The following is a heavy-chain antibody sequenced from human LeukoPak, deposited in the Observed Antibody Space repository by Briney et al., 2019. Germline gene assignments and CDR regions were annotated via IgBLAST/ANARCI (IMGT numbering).Heavy chain of an antibody. CDR1: GFTVSSNY. Sequence: GGSLRLSCAVSGFTVSSNYMSWVRQAPGKGLEWVSVIYTGGSTYSADSVKGRFTISRDNSKNTLFLQMNSLRAEDTAVYYCAREFGATTSNYFDYWGQGTLVTVSS. CDR3: AREFGATTSNYFDY. D-gene: IGHD1-1*01. CDR2: IYTGGST. J-gene: IGHJ4*02. V-gene: IGHV3-53*01.